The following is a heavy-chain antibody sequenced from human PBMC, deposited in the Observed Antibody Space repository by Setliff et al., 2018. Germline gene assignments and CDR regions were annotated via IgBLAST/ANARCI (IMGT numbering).Heavy chain of an antibody. J-gene: IGHJ3*02. CDR1: GFSFSGSA. CDR3: TFARDGYDVFDI. D-gene: IGHD5-18*01. Sequence: AGGSLRLSCAASGFSFSGSAVYWVRQASVKGLECIGRIRGRTDNYATAYAASVRGRFTISRDDSKNTAYLQMNSLKTEDTAVYYCTFARDGYDVFDIWGQGTMVTVSS. CDR2: IRGRTDNYAT. V-gene: IGHV3-73*01.